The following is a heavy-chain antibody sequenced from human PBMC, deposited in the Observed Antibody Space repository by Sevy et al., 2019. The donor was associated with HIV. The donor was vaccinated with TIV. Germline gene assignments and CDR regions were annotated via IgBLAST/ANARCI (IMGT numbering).Heavy chain of an antibody. J-gene: IGHJ4*02. D-gene: IGHD5-18*01. CDR3: ARGLGNSYGYFPDY. CDR1: RGSFTGYY. CDR2: INHSGST. V-gene: IGHV4-34*01. Sequence: SETLSLTCAVYRGSFTGYYWSWIRQPPGKGLEWIGEINHSGSTTYNPSLKRRVTISVDTSKNQFSLRLTSVTAPDTAVYYCARGLGNSYGYFPDYWVQVPLVTVPS.